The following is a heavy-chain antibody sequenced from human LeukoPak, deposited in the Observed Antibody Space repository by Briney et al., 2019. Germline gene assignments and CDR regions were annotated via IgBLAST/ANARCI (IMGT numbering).Heavy chain of an antibody. CDR3: ARGEFGELISSPWDV. CDR1: GYTFTSYG. CDR2: ISAYNGNT. D-gene: IGHD3-10*01. Sequence: GASVKVSCKASGYTFTSYGISWVRQAPGQGLEWMGWISAYNGNTNYAQKRQGRVTMTTDTSTSTAYMELRSLRSDDTAVYYCARGEFGELISSPWDVWGQGTTVTVSS. V-gene: IGHV1-18*01. J-gene: IGHJ6*02.